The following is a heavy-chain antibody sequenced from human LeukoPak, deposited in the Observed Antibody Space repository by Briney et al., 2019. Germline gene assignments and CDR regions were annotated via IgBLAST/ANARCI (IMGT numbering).Heavy chain of an antibody. CDR3: ARGLDDSGTYYNYYYGMDV. D-gene: IGHD3-10*01. Sequence: PGGSLRLSCAASGFTFSSYAMSWVRQAPGKGLEWVSAISGSGGSTYYADSVKGRFTISRDNSKNTLYLQMNSLRAEDTAVYYCARGLDDSGTYYNYYYGMDVWGQGTTVTVSS. CDR2: ISGSGGST. V-gene: IGHV3-23*01. CDR1: GFTFSSYA. J-gene: IGHJ6*02.